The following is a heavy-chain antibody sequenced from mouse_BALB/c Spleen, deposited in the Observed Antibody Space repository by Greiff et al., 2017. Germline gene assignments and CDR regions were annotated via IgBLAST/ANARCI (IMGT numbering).Heavy chain of an antibody. Sequence: VQLQQSGAELVKPGASVKLSCKASGYTFTSYYMYWVKQRPGQGLEWIGEINPSNGGTNFNEKFKSKATLTVDKSSSTAYMQLSSLTSEDSAVYYCTRYYDYDGFAYWGQGTLVTVSA. D-gene: IGHD2-4*01. CDR2: INPSNGGT. CDR3: TRYYDYDGFAY. J-gene: IGHJ3*01. CDR1: GYTFTSYY. V-gene: IGHV1S81*02.